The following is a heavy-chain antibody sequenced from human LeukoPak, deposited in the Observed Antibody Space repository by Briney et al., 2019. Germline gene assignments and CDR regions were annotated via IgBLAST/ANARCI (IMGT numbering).Heavy chain of an antibody. D-gene: IGHD3-3*01. J-gene: IGHJ5*02. CDR2: IYYSGST. CDR3: ARTYPYYDFWSGYYTGNWFDP. V-gene: IGHV4-61*01. CDR1: GDSVSSGSYC. Sequence: SETLSLTCTVSGDSVSSGSYCWSWIRQPPEKGLEWIGYIYYSGSTNYNPSLKSRVTISVDTSKNQFSLKLSSVTAADTAVYYCARTYPYYDFWSGYYTGNWFDPWGQGTLVTVSS.